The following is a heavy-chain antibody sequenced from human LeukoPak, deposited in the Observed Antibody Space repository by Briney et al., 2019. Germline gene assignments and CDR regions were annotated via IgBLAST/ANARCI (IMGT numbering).Heavy chain of an antibody. V-gene: IGHV3-33*01. CDR3: VREQYGDDDAFDI. CDR2: IWYDGSNK. J-gene: IGHJ3*02. D-gene: IGHD4-17*01. CDR1: GFTFSSYG. Sequence: GGSLRLSCAASGFTFSSYGMHWVRQAPGKGLEWGGGIWYDGSNKYYADSVKGRFTISRDNSKNTLSLQMNSLRAEDTAVYYCVREQYGDDDAFDIWGQGTMVTVSS.